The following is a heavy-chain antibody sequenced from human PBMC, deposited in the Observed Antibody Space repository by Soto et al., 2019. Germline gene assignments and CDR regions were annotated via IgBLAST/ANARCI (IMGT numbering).Heavy chain of an antibody. D-gene: IGHD3-10*02. Sequence: AGGSLRLFCAASGFTFSTYTMNWVRQAPRKGLEWISSINSGSSYIYYAGSVKGRFTISRDNAKNSLYLQMNSLRDEDTAVYYCARETGITMSNQNSLYFDYWGQGTLVTVSS. CDR1: GFTFSTYT. CDR2: INSGSSYI. V-gene: IGHV3-48*02. CDR3: ARETGITMSNQNSLYFDY. J-gene: IGHJ4*02.